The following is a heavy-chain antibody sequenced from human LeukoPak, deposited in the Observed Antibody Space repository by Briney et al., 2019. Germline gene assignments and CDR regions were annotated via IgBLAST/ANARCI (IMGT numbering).Heavy chain of an antibody. D-gene: IGHD1-26*01. CDR3: ARGVSAVGSDY. Sequence: ASVKVSCKASGYTFTGYYMHWVRQAPGQGLEWMGWINPNSGSTNYAQKFQGRVTMTRDTSISTAYIDLSSLRSDDTAVYYCARGVSAVGSDYWGQGTLVTVSS. J-gene: IGHJ4*02. CDR1: GYTFTGYY. CDR2: INPNSGST. V-gene: IGHV1-2*02.